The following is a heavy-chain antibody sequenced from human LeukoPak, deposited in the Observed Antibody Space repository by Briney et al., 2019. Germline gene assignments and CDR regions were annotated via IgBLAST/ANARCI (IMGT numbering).Heavy chain of an antibody. V-gene: IGHV4-4*02. J-gene: IGHJ4*02. CDR1: GVSISSGNW. CDR3: ARAVRSIWGYYFDY. Sequence: PSGTLSLTCAVSGVSISSGNWWTWVRQPPGKGLEWIGEIYHSGSTNYNPSLKSRVTISVDKSKNQFSLKLTSVTAADTAFYYCARAVRSIWGYYFDYWGQGTLVTVSS. CDR2: IYHSGST. D-gene: IGHD3-16*01.